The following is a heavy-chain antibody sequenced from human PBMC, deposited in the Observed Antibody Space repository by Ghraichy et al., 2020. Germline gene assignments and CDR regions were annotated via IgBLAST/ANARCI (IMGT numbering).Heavy chain of an antibody. CDR2: IYYSGST. D-gene: IGHD5-12*01. CDR1: GGSVSSGSYY. J-gene: IGHJ5*02. Sequence: SETLSLTCTVSGGSVSSGSYYWSWIRQPPGKGLEWIGYIYYSGSTNYNPSLKSRVTISVDTSKNQFSLKLSSVTAADTAVYYCARVSSGVYSGYDQWGQGTLVTVSS. CDR3: ARVSSGVYSGYDQ. V-gene: IGHV4-61*01.